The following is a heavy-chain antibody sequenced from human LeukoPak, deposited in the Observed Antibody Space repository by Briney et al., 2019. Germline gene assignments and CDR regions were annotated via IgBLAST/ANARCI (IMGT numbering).Heavy chain of an antibody. CDR3: ARTVAAAPAGIDY. J-gene: IGHJ4*02. Sequence: SETLSLTCTVSGGSISSGDYYWSWIRQPPGKGLEWIGYIYYSGSTYYNPSLKSRVTISVDTSKNQFCLKLSSVTAADTAVYYCARTVAAAPAGIDYWGQGTLVTVSS. CDR2: IYYSGST. V-gene: IGHV4-30-4*08. D-gene: IGHD6-13*01. CDR1: GGSISSGDYY.